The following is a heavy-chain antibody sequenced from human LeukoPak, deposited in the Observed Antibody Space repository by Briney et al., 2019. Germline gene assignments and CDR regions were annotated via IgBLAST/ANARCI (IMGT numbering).Heavy chain of an antibody. Sequence: GGSLRLSCTASGFTFDDYAMHWVRQAPGKGLEWVSGISWNSGSVGYADSVKGRFTISRDNAKNSLYLQMNSLRAEDTAVYYCASLRYFDWSTFDYWGQGTLVTVSS. D-gene: IGHD3-9*01. CDR3: ASLRYFDWSTFDY. CDR2: ISWNSGSV. J-gene: IGHJ4*02. CDR1: GFTFDDYA. V-gene: IGHV3-9*01.